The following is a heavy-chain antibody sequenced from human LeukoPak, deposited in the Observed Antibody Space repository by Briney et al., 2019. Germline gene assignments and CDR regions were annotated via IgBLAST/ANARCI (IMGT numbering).Heavy chain of an antibody. J-gene: IGHJ4*02. CDR2: FDPEDGET. CDR1: GYTLTELS. Sequence: GASVKVSCKVSGYTLTELSMHWVRQAPGKGLEWMGGFDPEDGETIYAQKFQGRVTMTRDMSTSTVYMELSSLRSEDTAVYYCARTGTDYWGQGTLVTVSS. CDR3: ARTGTDY. V-gene: IGHV1-24*01. D-gene: IGHD1-1*01.